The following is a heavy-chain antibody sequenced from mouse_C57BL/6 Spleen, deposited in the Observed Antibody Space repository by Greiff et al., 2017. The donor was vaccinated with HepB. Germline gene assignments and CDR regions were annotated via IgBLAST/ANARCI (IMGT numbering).Heavy chain of an antibody. D-gene: IGHD2-1*01. CDR2: INPNNGGT. Sequence: EVMLVESGPELVKPGASVKMSCKASGYTFTDYNMHWVKQSHGKSLEWIGYINPNNGGTSYNQKFKGKATLTVNKSSSTAYMELRSLTSEDSAVYYCARREEGIYGNSFDYWGQGTTLTVSS. CDR1: GYTFTDYN. J-gene: IGHJ2*01. CDR3: ARREEGIYGNSFDY. V-gene: IGHV1-22*01.